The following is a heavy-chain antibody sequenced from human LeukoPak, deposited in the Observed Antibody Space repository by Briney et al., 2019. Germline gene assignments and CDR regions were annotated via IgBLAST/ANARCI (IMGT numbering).Heavy chain of an antibody. CDR2: ISGSGSTI. V-gene: IGHV3-48*03. Sequence: GGSLRLSCAASGFTFSSYEMNWVRQAPGKGLEWVSYISGSGSTIYYADSVKGRFTISRDNAKNSLYLQMNSLRAGDTAVYYCARDRELGSGWSYYFDYWGQGTLVTVSS. D-gene: IGHD6-19*01. J-gene: IGHJ4*02. CDR3: ARDRELGSGWSYYFDY. CDR1: GFTFSSYE.